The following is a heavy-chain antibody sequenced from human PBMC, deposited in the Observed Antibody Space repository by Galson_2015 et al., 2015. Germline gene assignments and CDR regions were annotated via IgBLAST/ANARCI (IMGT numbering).Heavy chain of an antibody. Sequence: SVKVSCKASGYTFPNYGISWVRQAPGQGLEWLGWVNRYNGGTDYAQTLQGRVTMTTNTPTNTAYMELRDLRTDDTGVYYCARGGGTGCSWLRYYFYGMDVWGQGTTVTVSS. J-gene: IGHJ6*02. CDR3: ARGGGTGCSWLRYYFYGMDV. CDR1: GYTFPNYG. CDR2: VNRYNGGT. V-gene: IGHV1-18*04. D-gene: IGHD2-15*01.